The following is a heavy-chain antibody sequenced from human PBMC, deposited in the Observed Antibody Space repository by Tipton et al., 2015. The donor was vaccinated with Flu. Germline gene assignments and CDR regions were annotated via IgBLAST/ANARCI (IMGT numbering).Heavy chain of an antibody. J-gene: IGHJ4*02. V-gene: IGHV4-38-2*01. Sequence: TLSLTCAVSGYSISSGYYWGWIRQPPGKGLEWIGSIYHSGSTYYNPSLKSRVTISVDTSKNQFSLKLSSVTAADTAVYSCARQLSVGATSGFDYWGQGTLVTVSS. CDR3: ARQLSVGATSGFDY. D-gene: IGHD1-26*01. CDR1: GYSISSGYY. CDR2: IYHSGST.